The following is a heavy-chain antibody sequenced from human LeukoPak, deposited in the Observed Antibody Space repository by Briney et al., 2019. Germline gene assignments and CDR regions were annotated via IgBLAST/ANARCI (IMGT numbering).Heavy chain of an antibody. D-gene: IGHD3-10*01. Sequence: ASVKISCKASGYTFTSYDINWVRQATGQGLEWMGWMNPNSGSTGYAHTFQGRVTMTRNTSISTAYMELSSLRSEDTAVYYWARVGVTMVRGVIITIFDYWGEGTLVTVSS. CDR2: MNPNSGST. V-gene: IGHV1-8*01. J-gene: IGHJ4*02. CDR3: ARVGVTMVRGVIITIFDY. CDR1: GYTFTSYD.